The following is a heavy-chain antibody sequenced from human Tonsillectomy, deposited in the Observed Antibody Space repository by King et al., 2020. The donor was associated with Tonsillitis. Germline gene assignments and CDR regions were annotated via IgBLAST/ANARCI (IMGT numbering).Heavy chain of an antibody. CDR2: IYYHGTT. J-gene: IGHJ4*02. Sequence: VQLQESGPGLVKPSETLYLTCTVSGGSISTYYWSWIRQPPWKGLEWIGCIYYHGTTNSNPTLKSRVNISVDTSKHQFSLKVSSVTAADTAVYYCARHLEGYYDFDYWGQGTLVTVSS. V-gene: IGHV4-59*08. CDR3: ARHLEGYYDFDY. CDR1: GGSISTYY. D-gene: IGHD2-15*01.